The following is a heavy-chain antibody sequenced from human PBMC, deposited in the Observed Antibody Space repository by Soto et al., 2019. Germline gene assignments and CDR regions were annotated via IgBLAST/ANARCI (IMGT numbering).Heavy chain of an antibody. CDR3: ARVYGYGYGHFDF. Sequence: QVQLVQSGSEVREPGASVKVSCKTSGYLFTKHGISWVRQAPGQGLEWLGWISAHNGYTNYAENFKGRLTLTTNTSASTAYMELRSLRSDDTAIYYCARVYGYGYGHFDFWGQGTLVTASS. CDR1: GYLFTKHG. J-gene: IGHJ4*02. CDR2: ISAHNGYT. D-gene: IGHD2-2*03. V-gene: IGHV1-18*01.